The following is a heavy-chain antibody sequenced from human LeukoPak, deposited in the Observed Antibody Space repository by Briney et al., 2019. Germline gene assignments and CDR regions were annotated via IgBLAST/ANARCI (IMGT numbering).Heavy chain of an antibody. J-gene: IGHJ4*02. CDR3: AKNAPSGYDYAYYFDY. D-gene: IGHD5-12*01. CDR1: GFTLSSYE. Sequence: TGGSLRLSCAASGFTLSSYEIKWVRQAPGRGLEWVSYISSSGSTIYHADSLKDRFTISRDNAKNSLYLQMNSLRAEDTAVSYCAKNAPSGYDYAYYFDYWGQGTLVTVSS. V-gene: IGHV3-48*03. CDR2: ISSSGSTI.